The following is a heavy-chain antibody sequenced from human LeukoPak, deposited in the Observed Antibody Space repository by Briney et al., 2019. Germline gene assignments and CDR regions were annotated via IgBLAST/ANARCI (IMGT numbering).Heavy chain of an antibody. CDR2: IWYDGGKK. D-gene: IGHD3-22*01. CDR3: ARDRSYDSSGPDY. CDR1: GFTFSSYA. J-gene: IGHJ4*02. V-gene: IGHV3-33*08. Sequence: QPGGSLRLSCAASGFTFSSYAMSWVRQAPGKGLEWVAVIWYDGGKKYYGDSMKGRFTISRDNSKNTLSLQMNSLRAEDTAVYYCARDRSYDSSGPDYWGQGTQVTVSS.